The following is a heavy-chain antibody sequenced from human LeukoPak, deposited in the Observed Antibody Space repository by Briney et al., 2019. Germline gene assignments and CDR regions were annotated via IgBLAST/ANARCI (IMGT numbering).Heavy chain of an antibody. D-gene: IGHD5-12*01. CDR3: AKVYSGYIPDNAFDI. J-gene: IGHJ3*02. CDR1: GFTFSSYG. V-gene: IGHV3-48*01. CDR2: ISTSGSTI. Sequence: GGSLRLSCAASGFTFSSYGMHWVRQAPGKGLEWVSYISTSGSTIYYADSVKGRFTISRDNSKNTLYPQMNSLRAEDTAVYYCAKVYSGYIPDNAFDIWGQGTMVTVSS.